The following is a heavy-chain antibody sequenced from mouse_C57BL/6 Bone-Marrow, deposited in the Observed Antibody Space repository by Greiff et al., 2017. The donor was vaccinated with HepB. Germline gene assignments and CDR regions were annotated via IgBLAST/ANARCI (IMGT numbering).Heavy chain of an antibody. Sequence: QVQLKQSGAELVRPGASVTLSCKASGYTFTDYEMHWVKQTPVHGLEWIGAIDPETGGTAYNQKFKGKAILTADKSSSTAYMELRSLTSEDSAVYYCTRPFHYWGQGTTLTVSS. J-gene: IGHJ2*01. CDR2: IDPETGGT. CDR3: TRPFHY. CDR1: GYTFTDYE. V-gene: IGHV1-15*01.